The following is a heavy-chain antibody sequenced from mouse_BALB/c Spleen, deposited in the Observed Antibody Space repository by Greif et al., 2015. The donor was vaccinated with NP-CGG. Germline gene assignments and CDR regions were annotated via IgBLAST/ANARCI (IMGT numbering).Heavy chain of an antibody. D-gene: IGHD3-1*01. Sequence: EVKLVESGGGLVKPGGSLKLSCAASGFTFSSYTMSWVRQTPEKRLEWVATISSGGSYTYYPDSVKGRFTISRDNAKNTLYLQMSSLKSEDTAMYYCTREEGTSGYAMDYWGQGTSVTVSS. CDR1: GFTFSSYT. J-gene: IGHJ4*01. CDR2: ISSGGSYT. CDR3: TREEGTSGYAMDY. V-gene: IGHV5-6-4*01.